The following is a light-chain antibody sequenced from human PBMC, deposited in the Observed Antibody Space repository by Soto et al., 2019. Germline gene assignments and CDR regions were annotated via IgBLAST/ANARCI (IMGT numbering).Light chain of an antibody. CDR3: QVWDSSSDHYV. Sequence: QSSLPPPASASGTLGHRLNISCAGMSSTIGSNYVYWYQPLPGTDPKLIIYSNNQRPSGIPERFSGSNSGNTANLTIRRVEAGDEADYYCQVWDSSSDHYVFGTGAKVTV. CDR1: SSTIGSNY. CDR2: SNN. J-gene: IGLJ1*01. V-gene: IGLV1-47*02.